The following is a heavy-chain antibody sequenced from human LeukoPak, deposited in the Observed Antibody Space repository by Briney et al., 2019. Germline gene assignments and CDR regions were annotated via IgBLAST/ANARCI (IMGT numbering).Heavy chain of an antibody. CDR3: SRETPDRHDKIEN. D-gene: IGHD3-22*01. J-gene: IGHJ1*01. Sequence: GGSPRLSCAASGFTVSSNTVIWVRQAPGKGLEWVSVLQRDGTTYYKDSVEGRFTISRDNSKNTIYLQMNSLRDGDTAVYYCSRETPDRHDKIENWGQGTLVTVSS. V-gene: IGHV3-53*01. CDR1: GFTVSSNT. CDR2: LQRDGTT.